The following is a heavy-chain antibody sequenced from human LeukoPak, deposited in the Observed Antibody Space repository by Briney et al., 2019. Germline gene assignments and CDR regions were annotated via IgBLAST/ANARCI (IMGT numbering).Heavy chain of an antibody. CDR2: IYTSGST. D-gene: IGHD3-9*01. J-gene: IGHJ3*02. V-gene: IGHV4-61*02. CDR1: GGSISSGSYY. CDR3: ARAPPDWFYAFDI. Sequence: SETLSLTCTVSGGSISSGSYYWSWIRQPAGKGLEWIGRIYTSGSTNYNPSLKSRVTISVDTSKNQFSLKLSSVTAADTAVYYCARAPPDWFYAFDIWGQGTMVTVSS.